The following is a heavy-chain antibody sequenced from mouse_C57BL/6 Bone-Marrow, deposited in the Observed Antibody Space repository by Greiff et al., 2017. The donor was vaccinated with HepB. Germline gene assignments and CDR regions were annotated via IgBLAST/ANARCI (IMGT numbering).Heavy chain of an antibody. CDR2: IYPRSGNT. CDR3: ARGQPSFAY. J-gene: IGHJ3*01. Sequence: QVQLQQSGAELARPGASVKLSCKASGYTFTSYGISWVKQRTGQGLEWIGEIYPRSGNTYYNEKFKGKATLTADKSSSTAYMQFSSLTSEDSAIYYCARGQPSFAYWGQGTLVTVSA. CDR1: GYTFTSYG. V-gene: IGHV1-81*01.